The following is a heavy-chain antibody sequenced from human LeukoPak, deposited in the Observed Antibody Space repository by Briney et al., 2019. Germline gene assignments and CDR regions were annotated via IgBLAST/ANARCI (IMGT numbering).Heavy chain of an antibody. Sequence: SETLSLTCIVSGGSISSYYWSWIRQPPGKGLEWIGYIYYSGSTNYNPSLKSRVTISVDTSKNQFSLKLSSVTAADTAVYYCARSGGSYYVYYYGMDVWGQGTTVTVSS. V-gene: IGHV4-59*08. J-gene: IGHJ6*02. D-gene: IGHD1-26*01. CDR3: ARSGGSYYVYYYGMDV. CDR1: GGSISSYY. CDR2: IYYSGST.